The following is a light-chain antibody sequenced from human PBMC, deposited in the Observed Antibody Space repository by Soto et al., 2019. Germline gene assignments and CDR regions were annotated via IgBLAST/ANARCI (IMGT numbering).Light chain of an antibody. CDR2: DAS. J-gene: IGKJ2*01. V-gene: IGKV3-20*01. CDR1: QSINSRS. CDR3: QQYVASPYT. Sequence: DIVLTQSPGTLSLSPGESATLSCVASQSINSRSLAWYQQKPGQAPRLLIYDASSRATGIPDRFSASGSGTDFTLTISSLEPEDFAVYYCQQYVASPYTFGQGTKVDIK.